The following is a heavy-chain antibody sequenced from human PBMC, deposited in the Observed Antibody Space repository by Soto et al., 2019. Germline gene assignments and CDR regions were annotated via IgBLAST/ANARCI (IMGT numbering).Heavy chain of an antibody. V-gene: IGHV1-69*13. D-gene: IGHD2-2*01. J-gene: IGHJ6*02. CDR3: ARHDCISTSCYYYYYYSMDV. CDR1: GYTFTSYS. Sequence: GASVKVSCTASGYTFTSYSISCVRQAPGQGLEWMGGIIPIFDTANYAQKFQGRVTITADESTSTAYMELSSLRSEDTAVYYCARHDCISTSCYYYYYYSMDVWGQGTTVTVSS. CDR2: IIPIFDTA.